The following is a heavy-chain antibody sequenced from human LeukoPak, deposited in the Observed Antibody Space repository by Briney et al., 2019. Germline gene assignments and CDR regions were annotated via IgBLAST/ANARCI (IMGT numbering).Heavy chain of an antibody. Sequence: HPGASLRLSCAAYGFTFRTYDMSWVRQTPGKGLEWVSVVSSAANTYYADSVKGRFTISRDNAMNSVYLQMNSLRVEDTAVYYCARGYQRPDYWGQGTLITVSS. D-gene: IGHD2-2*01. CDR2: VSSAANT. J-gene: IGHJ4*02. V-gene: IGHV3-23*01. CDR3: ARGYQRPDY. CDR1: GFTFRTYD.